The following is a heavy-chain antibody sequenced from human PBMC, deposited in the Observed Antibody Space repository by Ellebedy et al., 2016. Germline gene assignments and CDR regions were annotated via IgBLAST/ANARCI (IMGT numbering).Heavy chain of an antibody. V-gene: IGHV1-2*02. D-gene: IGHD3-9*01. Sequence: ASVKVSXXASGYTFIGYFMHWVRQAPGQGLEWMAWINPKNGGTNYAQKFQGGVTMTRDTSINTAYMELNRLRSDDTAVNYCARGTDTGAFDIWGQGALVTVSS. CDR2: INPKNGGT. CDR3: ARGTDTGAFDI. CDR1: GYTFIGYF. J-gene: IGHJ4*02.